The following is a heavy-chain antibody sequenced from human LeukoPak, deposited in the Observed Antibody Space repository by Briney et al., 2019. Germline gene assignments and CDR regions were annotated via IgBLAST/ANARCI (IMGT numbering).Heavy chain of an antibody. D-gene: IGHD2-21*02. CDR2: IYTSGST. J-gene: IGHJ3*02. V-gene: IGHV4-4*07. Sequence: SETLSLTCTVSGGSISSYYWSWIRQPAGKGLEWIGRIYTSGSTNYNPSLKSRVTMSVDTSKNQSSLKLSSVTAADTAVYYCARLCSGGDCYHAFDIWGQGTMVTVSS. CDR1: GGSISSYY. CDR3: ARLCSGGDCYHAFDI.